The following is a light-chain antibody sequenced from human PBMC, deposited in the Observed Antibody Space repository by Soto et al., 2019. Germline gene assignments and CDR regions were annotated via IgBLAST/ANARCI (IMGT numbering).Light chain of an antibody. J-gene: IGKJ4*01. CDR1: QSVSSW. Sequence: DIQMTQSPSTLSASLGDRVTITCRASQSVSSWLAWYQQKPGKAPKLLIYKASTLQSGVPSRFSGSGSGTDLTLTISSLLPDDFATYYCQQYKSYPLTFGAGTKVDIX. CDR2: KAS. V-gene: IGKV1-5*03. CDR3: QQYKSYPLT.